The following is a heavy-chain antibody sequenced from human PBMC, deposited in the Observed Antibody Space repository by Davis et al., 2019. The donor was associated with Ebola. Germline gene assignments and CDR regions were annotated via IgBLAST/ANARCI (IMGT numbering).Heavy chain of an antibody. D-gene: IGHD1-7*01. CDR2: IYYSGST. Sequence: PSETLSLTCTVSGGSISSYYWSWIRQPPGKGLEWIGYIYYSGSTNYNPSLKSRVTISVDTSKNQFSLKLSSVTAADTAVYYCARVGNWKYIFDYWGQGTLVTVSS. CDR3: ARVGNWKYIFDY. V-gene: IGHV4-59*12. CDR1: GGSISSYY. J-gene: IGHJ4*02.